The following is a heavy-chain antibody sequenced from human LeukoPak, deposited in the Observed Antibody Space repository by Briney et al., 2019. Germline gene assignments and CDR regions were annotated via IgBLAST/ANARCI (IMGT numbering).Heavy chain of an antibody. CDR2: INHSGST. D-gene: IGHD3-10*01. Sequence: SETLSLTCAVYGGSFSGYYWSWIRQPPGKGLEWIGEINHSGSTNYNPSLKSRVTISVDTSKNQFSLKLSSVTAADRAVYYCARHGLLWFGEFAYYFDYWGQGTLVTVSS. V-gene: IGHV4-34*01. CDR1: GGSFSGYY. CDR3: ARHGLLWFGEFAYYFDY. J-gene: IGHJ4*02.